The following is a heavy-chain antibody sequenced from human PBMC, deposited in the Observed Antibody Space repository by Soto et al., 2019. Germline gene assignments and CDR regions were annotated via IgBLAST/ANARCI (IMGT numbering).Heavy chain of an antibody. CDR1: GYTFTSYY. D-gene: IGHD3-22*01. J-gene: IGHJ5*02. CDR2: INPSGGST. CDR3: AREDGYYDSSVYQGDPNWFDP. V-gene: IGHV1-46*01. Sequence: ASVKVSCKASGYTFTSYYMHWVRQAPGRGLEWMGIINPSGGSTSYAQKFQGRVTMTRDTSTSTVYMELSSLRSEDTAVYYCAREDGYYDSSVYQGDPNWFDPWGQGPLVTVSS.